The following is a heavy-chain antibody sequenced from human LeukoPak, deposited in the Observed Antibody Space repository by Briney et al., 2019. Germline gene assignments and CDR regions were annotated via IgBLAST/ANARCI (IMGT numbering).Heavy chain of an antibody. V-gene: IGHV3-21*01. CDR1: GSIFSDYS. CDR3: ARDDYYYDSSGYYADAYDI. J-gene: IGHJ3*02. D-gene: IGHD3-22*01. Sequence: GGSLRLSCAASGSIFSDYSMNWVRQAPGKGLEWVSSISRSSSYTYYADSVKGRFTISRDNAKKSLYLQMNSLRADDTAVYYCARDDYYYDSSGYYADAYDIWGQGTMVTVSS. CDR2: ISRSSSYT.